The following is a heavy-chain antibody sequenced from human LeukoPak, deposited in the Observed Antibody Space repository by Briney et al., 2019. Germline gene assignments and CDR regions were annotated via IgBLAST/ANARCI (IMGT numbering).Heavy chain of an antibody. CDR3: ACQVGVVVVPAAINWFDP. Sequence: SVKVSCKASGGTFSSYAISWVRQAPGQGLEWMRGIIPIFGTANYAQKFQGRVTITADESTSTAYMELSSLRSEDTAVYYCACQVGVVVVPAAINWFDPWGQGTLVTVSS. V-gene: IGHV1-69*13. CDR1: GGTFSSYA. J-gene: IGHJ5*02. CDR2: IIPIFGTA. D-gene: IGHD2-2*02.